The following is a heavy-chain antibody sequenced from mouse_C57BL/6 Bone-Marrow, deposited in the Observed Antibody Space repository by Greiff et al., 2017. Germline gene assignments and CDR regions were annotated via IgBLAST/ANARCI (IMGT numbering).Heavy chain of an antibody. J-gene: IGHJ2*01. V-gene: IGHV1-82*01. Sequence: VQVVESGPELVKPGASVKISCKASGYAFSSSWMNWVKQRPGKGLEWIGRIYPGDGDTNYNGKFKGKATLTADKSSSTAYMQLSSLTSEDSAVYFCAGPYFDYWGQGTTLTVSS. CDR3: AGPYFDY. CDR1: GYAFSSSW. CDR2: IYPGDGDT.